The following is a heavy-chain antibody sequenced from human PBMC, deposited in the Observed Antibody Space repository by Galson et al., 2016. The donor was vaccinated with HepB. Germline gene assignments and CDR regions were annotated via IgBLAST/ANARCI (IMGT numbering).Heavy chain of an antibody. D-gene: IGHD6-13*01. CDR3: ASPLVPTIDY. CDR2: ISTSDNI. J-gene: IGHJ4*02. Sequence: SLRLSCAASGFTFSDYYMSWIRQAPGKGLEWVSYISTSDNIYYADSVKGRFTISRDNAKNSVYLQMNSLRVEDTAVYYCASPLVPTIDYWGQGTLVNVSS. V-gene: IGHV3-11*01. CDR1: GFTFSDYY.